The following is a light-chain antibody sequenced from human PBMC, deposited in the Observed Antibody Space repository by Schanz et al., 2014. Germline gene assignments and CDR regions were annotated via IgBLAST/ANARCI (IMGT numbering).Light chain of an antibody. V-gene: IGKV3-20*01. J-gene: IGKJ5*01. CDR1: QSVSSSF. CDR2: GAS. CDR3: QQYGRSLSIT. Sequence: EVVLTQSPGTLSLSPGERATLSCRASQSVSSSFIAWYQQKPGQAPRFLIYGASSRATGVPDRFSGSGSGTHFILPISRLEPEDFAVYYCQQYGRSLSITFGQGTRLEIK.